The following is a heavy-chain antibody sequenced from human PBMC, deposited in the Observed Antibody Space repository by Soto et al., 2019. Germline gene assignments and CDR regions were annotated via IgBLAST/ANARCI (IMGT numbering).Heavy chain of an antibody. V-gene: IGHV4-39*01. D-gene: IGHD2-15*01. J-gene: IGHJ4*02. CDR3: AKVVVGATSHSDFDS. Sequence: SETLSLTCTVSGGSIANNNYFWGWVRQPPGKGLEWIGSAAYSGGTYKNPSLKSRVTVSVDTSKNQFSLKLTSVTAADTAVYYCAKVVVGATSHSDFDSWGQGTLVTVSS. CDR1: GGSIANNNYF. CDR2: AAYSGGT.